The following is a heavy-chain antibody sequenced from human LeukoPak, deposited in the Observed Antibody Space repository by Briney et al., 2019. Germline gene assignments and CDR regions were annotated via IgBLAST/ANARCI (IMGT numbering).Heavy chain of an antibody. CDR3: ARYTSTWYLDY. J-gene: IGHJ4*02. Sequence: SQTLSLTCAISGDSVSSTSAAWNWTRVSPSRGLEWLGRTYYRSKWYSDYGASVKSRITINPDTSKIQFSLQLNSVTPEDTAVYYCARYTSTWYLDYWGQGTLVTVSS. D-gene: IGHD6-13*01. CDR1: GDSVSSTSAA. V-gene: IGHV6-1*01. CDR2: TYYRSKWYS.